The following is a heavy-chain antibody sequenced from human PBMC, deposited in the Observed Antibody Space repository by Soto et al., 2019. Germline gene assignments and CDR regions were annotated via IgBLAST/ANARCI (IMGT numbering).Heavy chain of an antibody. CDR3: ARPDYDILTGLVGPYGMDV. J-gene: IGHJ6*02. CDR2: ISSSSSYI. V-gene: IGHV3-21*01. D-gene: IGHD3-9*01. CDR1: GFTFSSYS. Sequence: GGSLRLSCAASGFTFSSYSMNWVRQAPGKGLEWVSSISSSSSYIYYADSVKGRFTISRDNAKNSLYLQMNSLRAEDTAVYYCARPDYDILTGLVGPYGMDVWGQGTTVTVSS.